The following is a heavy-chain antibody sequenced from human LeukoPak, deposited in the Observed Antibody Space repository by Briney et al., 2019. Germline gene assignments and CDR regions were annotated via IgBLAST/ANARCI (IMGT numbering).Heavy chain of an antibody. CDR1: GGSISSYY. J-gene: IGHJ4*02. CDR3: AREGRYCSSTSCLFPDS. V-gene: IGHV4-59*01. Sequence: SETLSLTCTVSGGSISSYYWSWIRQPPGKGLEWIGYIYYSGSTNYNPSLKSRVTISVDTSKNQFSLKLSSVTAADTAVYYCAREGRYCSSTSCLFPDSWGQGTLVTVSS. CDR2: IYYSGST. D-gene: IGHD2-2*01.